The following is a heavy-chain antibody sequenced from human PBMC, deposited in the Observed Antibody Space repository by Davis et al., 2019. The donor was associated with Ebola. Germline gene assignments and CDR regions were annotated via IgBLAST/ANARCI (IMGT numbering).Heavy chain of an antibody. CDR2: IYYSESS. D-gene: IGHD3-3*01. V-gene: IGHV4-59*01. J-gene: IGHJ6*02. CDR3: ARSRQSGLWYNGMDV. CDR1: GGSISSSY. Sequence: MPGGSLRLSCTVSGGSISSSYWSWIQQPPGKGLEWIGYIYYSESSNYNPSLKSRVTISVDTSKNHFSLKLSSVTAADTAVYYCARSRQSGLWYNGMDVWGRGTTVIVSS.